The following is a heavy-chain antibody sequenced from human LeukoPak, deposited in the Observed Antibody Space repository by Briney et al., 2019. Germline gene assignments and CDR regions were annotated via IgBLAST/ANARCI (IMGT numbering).Heavy chain of an antibody. D-gene: IGHD3-22*01. CDR2: INPSGGST. CDR3: ARDRRKYYYDSSGYSDY. Sequence: ASVKVSCKASGYTFTSYYMHWVRQAPGQGLEWMGIINPSGGSTSYAQKFQGRVTMTRDTSTSTVYMELSSLRSEDMAVYYCARDRRKYYYDSSGYSDYWGQGTLVTVSS. J-gene: IGHJ4*02. V-gene: IGHV1-46*01. CDR1: GYTFTSYY.